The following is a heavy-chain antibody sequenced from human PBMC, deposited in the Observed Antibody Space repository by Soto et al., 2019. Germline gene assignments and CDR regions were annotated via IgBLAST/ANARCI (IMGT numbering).Heavy chain of an antibody. D-gene: IGHD5-18*01. J-gene: IGHJ3*02. V-gene: IGHV4-59*08. Sequence: QVQLQESGPGLVKPSETLSLTCTVSGGSISSYYWCWIRQPPWKGLEWIGYIYYSGSTNYNPSLKRRVTISVDPSKNQSALKLGSVTAADTAVYYCASYNVDTAMVDAFDIWGQGTMVTVSS. CDR2: IYYSGST. CDR1: GGSISSYY. CDR3: ASYNVDTAMVDAFDI.